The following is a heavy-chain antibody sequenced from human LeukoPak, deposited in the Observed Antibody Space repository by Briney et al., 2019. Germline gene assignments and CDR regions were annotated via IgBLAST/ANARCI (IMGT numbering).Heavy chain of an antibody. CDR1: GFTFSDYF. V-gene: IGHV3-11*01. CDR3: TTDLSWTSDY. CDR2: ISSSGSTI. D-gene: IGHD3-16*02. J-gene: IGHJ4*02. Sequence: GGSLRLSCAASGFTFSDYFMSWIRQAPGKGLEWVSYISSSGSTIYYADSVKGRFTISRDNAKNSLYLQMNSLRAEDTAVYYCTTDLSWTSDYWGQGTLVTVSS.